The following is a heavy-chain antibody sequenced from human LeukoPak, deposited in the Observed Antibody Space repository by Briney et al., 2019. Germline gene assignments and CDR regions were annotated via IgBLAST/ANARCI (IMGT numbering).Heavy chain of an antibody. D-gene: IGHD6-13*01. V-gene: IGHV3-7*01. CDR2: IKQDGSEK. CDR1: GFTFSSYS. CDR3: ARQNGYSSSWYPGAWYFDL. J-gene: IGHJ2*01. Sequence: GGSLRLSCAASGFTFSSYSMNWVRQAPGKGLEWVANIKQDGSEKYYVDSVKGRFTISRDNAKNSLYLQMNSLRAEDTAVYYCARQNGYSSSWYPGAWYFDLWGRGTLVTVSS.